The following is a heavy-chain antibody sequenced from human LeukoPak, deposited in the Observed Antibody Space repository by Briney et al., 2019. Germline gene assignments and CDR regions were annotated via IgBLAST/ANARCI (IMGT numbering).Heavy chain of an antibody. D-gene: IGHD5-18*01. V-gene: IGHV1-2*02. CDR1: GYTFTGYY. CDR2: INPNSGGT. Sequence: ASVKVSCKASGYTFTGYYMHWVRQAPGQGVEWMGWINPNSGGTNYAQKFQGRVTMTRDTSISTAYMELSRLRSDDTAVYYCAREGVQRGYSYGTYYYYYMDVWGKGTTVTVSS. CDR3: AREGVQRGYSYGTYYYYYMDV. J-gene: IGHJ6*03.